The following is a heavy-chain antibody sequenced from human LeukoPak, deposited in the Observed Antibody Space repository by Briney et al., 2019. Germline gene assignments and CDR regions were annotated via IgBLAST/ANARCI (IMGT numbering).Heavy chain of an antibody. D-gene: IGHD2-2*01. V-gene: IGHV4-4*07. CDR2: IYTSGST. CDR3: ARGHIVVVPAATSYYYYYYMDV. J-gene: IGHJ6*03. CDR1: GGSISSYY. Sequence: PSETLSLTCTVSGGSISSYYWSWIRQPAGKRLEWLGRIYTSGSTNYNPSLKSRVTMSVDTSKNQFSLKVSSVTAADTAVYYCARGHIVVVPAATSYYYYYYMDVWGKGTTVTVSS.